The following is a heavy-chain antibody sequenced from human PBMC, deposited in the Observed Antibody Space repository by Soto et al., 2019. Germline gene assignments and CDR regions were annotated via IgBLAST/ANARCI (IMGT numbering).Heavy chain of an antibody. V-gene: IGHV1-3*01. CDR3: ARVFRWNVGYYYMDV. CDR2: INAGNGNT. Sequence: QVQLVQSGAEVKKPGASVKVSCKASGYTFTSYDMHWVRKAPGQRLDWMGWINAGNGNTKYSQKSQGRVTITRDTSASTAYMELSSLRSEDTAVYYCARVFRWNVGYYYMDVWGKGTTVTVSS. J-gene: IGHJ6*03. CDR1: GYTFTSYD. D-gene: IGHD1-1*01.